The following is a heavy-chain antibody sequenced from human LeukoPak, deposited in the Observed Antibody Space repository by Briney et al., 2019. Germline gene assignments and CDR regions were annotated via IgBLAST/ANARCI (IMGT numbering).Heavy chain of an antibody. D-gene: IGHD3-22*01. CDR1: GVSITTSY. Sequence: SETLSLTCSVSGVSITTSYWSWIRQPPGKGLEWMGFIHYSGSTNYNPSLKSRATISADTSNNQFSLKVTSVTAADTAVYYCARGYYDSSGYSNTFDIWGQGTTVTVSS. J-gene: IGHJ3*02. V-gene: IGHV4-59*01. CDR2: IHYSGST. CDR3: ARGYYDSSGYSNTFDI.